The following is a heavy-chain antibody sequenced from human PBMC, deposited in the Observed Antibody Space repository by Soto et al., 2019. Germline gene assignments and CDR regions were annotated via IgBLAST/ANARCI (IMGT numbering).Heavy chain of an antibody. V-gene: IGHV3-7*01. CDR1: GFTFSSYW. CDR3: ASFGEYCSSTSCYPLFDY. Sequence: GGSLRLSCAASGFTFSSYWMSWVRQAPGKGLEWVANIKQDGSEKYYVDSVKVRFTISRDNAKNSLYLQMNSLRAEDTAVYYCASFGEYCSSTSCYPLFDYWGQGTLVTVSS. CDR2: IKQDGSEK. D-gene: IGHD2-2*01. J-gene: IGHJ4*02.